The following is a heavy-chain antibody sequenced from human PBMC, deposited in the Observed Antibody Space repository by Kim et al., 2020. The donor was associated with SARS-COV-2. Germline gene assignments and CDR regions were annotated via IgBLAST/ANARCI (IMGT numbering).Heavy chain of an antibody. D-gene: IGHD3-10*01. J-gene: IGHJ4*02. CDR1: GFTFDDYA. V-gene: IGHV3-9*01. CDR2: ISWNSGSI. Sequence: GGSLRLSCAASGFTFDDYAMHWVRQAPGKGLEWVSGISWNSGSIGYADSVKGRFTISRDNAKNSLYLQMNSLRAEDTALYYCAKGRFGELFSNPNDYWGQGTLVTVSS. CDR3: AKGRFGELFSNPNDY.